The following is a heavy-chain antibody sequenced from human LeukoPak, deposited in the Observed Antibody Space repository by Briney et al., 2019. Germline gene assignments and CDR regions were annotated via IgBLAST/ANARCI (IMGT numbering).Heavy chain of an antibody. CDR3: ARDFYYDSSGYPKNWFDP. CDR2: ISYDGSNK. Sequence: SCAASGFTFSSYAMHWVRQAPGKGMEWVAVISYDGSNKYYADSVKGRFTISRDNSKNTLYLQMNSLRAEDTAVYYCARDFYYDSSGYPKNWFDPWGQGTLVTVSS. J-gene: IGHJ5*02. V-gene: IGHV3-30-3*01. D-gene: IGHD3-22*01. CDR1: GFTFSSYA.